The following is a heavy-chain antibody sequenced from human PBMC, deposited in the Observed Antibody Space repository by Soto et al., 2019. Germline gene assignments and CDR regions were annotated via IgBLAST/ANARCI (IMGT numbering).Heavy chain of an antibody. J-gene: IGHJ4*02. Sequence: QVQLQQWGAGLLKPSETLSLTCAVYGGSFSGYYWSWIRQPPGKGLEWIGEINHSGSTNYNPSLKSRVTISVDTSKNQFSLKLSSVTAADTAVYYCASVQRRSNLPDYWGQGTLVTVSS. D-gene: IGHD4-4*01. CDR1: GGSFSGYY. CDR3: ASVQRRSNLPDY. CDR2: INHSGST. V-gene: IGHV4-34*01.